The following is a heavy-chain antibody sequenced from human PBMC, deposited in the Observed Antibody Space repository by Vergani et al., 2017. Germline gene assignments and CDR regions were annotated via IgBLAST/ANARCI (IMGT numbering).Heavy chain of an antibody. D-gene: IGHD3-10*01. CDR3: ARGELWFGELLYNWFDP. Sequence: VQLVESGGGLVKPGGSLRLSCAASGFTFSSYGMHWVRQAPGKGLEWVAVIWYDGSNKYYADSVKGRFTISRDNSKNTLYLQMNSLRAEDTAVYYCARGELWFGELLYNWFDPWGQGTLVTVSS. CDR2: IWYDGSNK. CDR1: GFTFSSYG. J-gene: IGHJ5*02. V-gene: IGHV3-33*08.